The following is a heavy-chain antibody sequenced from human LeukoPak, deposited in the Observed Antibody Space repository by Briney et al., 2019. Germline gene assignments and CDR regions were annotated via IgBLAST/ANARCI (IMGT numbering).Heavy chain of an antibody. V-gene: IGHV4-39*07. J-gene: IGHJ4*02. CDR3: ARAGPKQWLVADY. D-gene: IGHD6-19*01. CDR1: GFTFSSYA. Sequence: GSLRLSCAASGFTFSSYAMSWVRQPPGKGLEWIGSIYYSGSTYYNPSLKSRVTISVDTSKNQFSLKLSSVTAADTAVYYCARAGPKQWLVADYWGQGTLVTVSS. CDR2: IYYSGST.